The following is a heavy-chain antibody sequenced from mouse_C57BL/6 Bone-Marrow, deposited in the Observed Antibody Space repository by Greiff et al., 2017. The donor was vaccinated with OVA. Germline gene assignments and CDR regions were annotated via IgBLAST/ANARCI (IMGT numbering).Heavy chain of an antibody. Sequence: QVQLQQSGADLVRPGASVKMSCTASGFTFTSYTMPWVKQRPGQGLEWIGNINPGSGYTNYTQKFKDKATMTADKSSSTAYMQLSSLTSEDSAVYYCARFCDYDWGQGTTLTVSS. J-gene: IGHJ2*01. V-gene: IGHV1-4*01. D-gene: IGHD2-4*01. CDR3: ARFCDYD. CDR2: INPGSGYT. CDR1: GFTFTSYT.